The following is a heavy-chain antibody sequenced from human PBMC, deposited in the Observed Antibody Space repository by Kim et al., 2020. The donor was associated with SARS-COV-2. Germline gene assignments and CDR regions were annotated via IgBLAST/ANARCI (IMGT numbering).Heavy chain of an antibody. CDR1: GFTFSNTW. V-gene: IGHV3-7*01. CDR3: AREYYYVLDV. CDR2: IKRDVIET. J-gene: IGHJ6*02. Sequence: GGSLRLSCAASGFTFSNTWMTWVRQFPGKGLEWVATIKRDVIETYVDSVKGRFTISKDNAKNSLYLQMNSLRTEDTAVYYCAREYYYVLDVWGLGTTVTVSS.